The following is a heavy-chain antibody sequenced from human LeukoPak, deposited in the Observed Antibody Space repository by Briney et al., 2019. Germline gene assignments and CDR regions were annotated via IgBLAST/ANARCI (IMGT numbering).Heavy chain of an antibody. Sequence: SETLSLTCTVSGGSISSYYWGWIRQPPGKGLEWIGSIYYSGSTYYNPSLKSRVTISVDTSKNQFSLKLSSVTAADTAVYYCARHDGAVAGNQIDYWGQGTLVTVSS. CDR2: IYYSGST. V-gene: IGHV4-39*01. CDR1: GGSISSYY. D-gene: IGHD6-19*01. CDR3: ARHDGAVAGNQIDY. J-gene: IGHJ4*02.